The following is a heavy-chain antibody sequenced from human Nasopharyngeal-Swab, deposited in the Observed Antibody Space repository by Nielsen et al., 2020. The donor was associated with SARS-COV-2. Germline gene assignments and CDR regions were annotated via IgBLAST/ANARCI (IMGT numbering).Heavy chain of an antibody. CDR2: ISVDNTI. Sequence: GESLKISCEASGFIFNTYGMNWVRQAPGTGLECISYISVDNTIFYADSVKGRFTISRDNAKNSLDLQMNSLRDEDTAVYYCARDLELLTNYYALDYWGQGTLVTVSS. J-gene: IGHJ4*02. D-gene: IGHD3-9*01. CDR3: ARDLELLTNYYALDY. CDR1: GFIFNTYG. V-gene: IGHV3-48*02.